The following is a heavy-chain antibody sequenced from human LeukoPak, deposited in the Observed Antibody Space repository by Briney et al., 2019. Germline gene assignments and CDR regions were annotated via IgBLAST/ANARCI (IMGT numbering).Heavy chain of an antibody. CDR2: ISSSGSTI. CDR1: GFTFSSYE. Sequence: GGSLRLSCAASGFTFSSYEMNWVRQAPGEGLEWVSYISSSGSTIYYADSVKGRFTISRDNAKNSLYPQMNSLRAEDTAVYYCASLAIVGATPFDYSGQGTLVTVSS. D-gene: IGHD1-26*01. J-gene: IGHJ4*02. V-gene: IGHV3-48*03. CDR3: ASLAIVGATPFDY.